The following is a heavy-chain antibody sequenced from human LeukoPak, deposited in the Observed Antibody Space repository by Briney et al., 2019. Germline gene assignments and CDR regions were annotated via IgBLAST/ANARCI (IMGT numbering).Heavy chain of an antibody. D-gene: IGHD2-15*01. Sequence: PGGSLRLSCAAAGFTFTIYAMSWVRQAPGKGLEWVSTIGGSGCSTYYADSAKGRFTVSRDISKNTLYLQMNSLRAEDTAIYYCAKDLLRWSFDYWGLGTLVTVSS. V-gene: IGHV3-23*01. CDR1: GFTFTIYA. J-gene: IGHJ4*02. CDR2: IGGSGCST. CDR3: AKDLLRWSFDY.